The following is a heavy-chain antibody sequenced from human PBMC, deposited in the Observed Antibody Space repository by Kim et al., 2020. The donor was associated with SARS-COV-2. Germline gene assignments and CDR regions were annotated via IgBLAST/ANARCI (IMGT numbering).Heavy chain of an antibody. J-gene: IGHJ4*02. CDR3: AREAVAGSFDH. Sequence: NTSYSQKFQSRVSITSDTSAATAYLELSGLRSEDTAVYYCAREAVAGSFDHWGQGTLVTVSS. D-gene: IGHD6-19*01. CDR2: NT. V-gene: IGHV1-3*01.